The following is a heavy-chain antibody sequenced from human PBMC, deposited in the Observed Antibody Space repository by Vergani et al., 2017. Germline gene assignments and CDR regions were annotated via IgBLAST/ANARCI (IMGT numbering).Heavy chain of an antibody. V-gene: IGHV4-34*01. CDR3: ARHSPADSGSYRGYYYYYMDV. CDR2: IYYSGST. J-gene: IGHJ6*03. D-gene: IGHD1-26*01. Sequence: QVQLQQWGAGLLKPSETLSLTCAVYGGSFSGYYWSWIRQPPGKGLEWIGSIYYSGSTYYNPSLKSRVTISVDTSKNQFSLKLGSVTAADTAVYYCARHSPADSGSYRGYYYYYMDVWGKGP. CDR1: GGSFSGYY.